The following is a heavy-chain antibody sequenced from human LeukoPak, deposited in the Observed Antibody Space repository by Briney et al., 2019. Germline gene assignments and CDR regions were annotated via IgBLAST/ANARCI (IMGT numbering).Heavy chain of an antibody. CDR2: IYYSGST. J-gene: IGHJ4*02. CDR3: TRGAIFGGQQI. D-gene: IGHD3-3*02. Sequence: SETLSLTCTVSGGSISSYYWSWIRQPPGKGLEWIGYIYYSGSTNYNPPFKSRVTISVDTSKNQFSLKLSSVTAADTAVYYCTRGAIFGGQQIWGQGTLVTVSS. CDR1: GGSISSYY. V-gene: IGHV4-59*08.